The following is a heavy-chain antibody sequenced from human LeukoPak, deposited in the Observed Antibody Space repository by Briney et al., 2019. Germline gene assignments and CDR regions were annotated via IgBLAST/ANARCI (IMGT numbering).Heavy chain of an antibody. CDR1: GFTFRSYA. Sequence: GRSLRLSCAASGFTFRSYAMHWVRQAPGTGLEWVSFISYDGNNQYYADSVKGRFTISRDNSKNTLYQQMNSLRTEDTAVYYCAKDAGDQGYFDYWGQGTLVTVSS. CDR3: AKDAGDQGYFDY. J-gene: IGHJ4*02. D-gene: IGHD3-16*01. CDR2: ISYDGNNQ. V-gene: IGHV3-30*04.